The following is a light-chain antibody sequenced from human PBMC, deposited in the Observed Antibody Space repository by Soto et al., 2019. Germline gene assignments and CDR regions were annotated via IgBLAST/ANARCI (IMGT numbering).Light chain of an antibody. CDR1: QSLSSR. CDR2: DAS. CDR3: QQYNNFWT. J-gene: IGKJ1*01. V-gene: IGKV1-5*01. Sequence: DIHMTQSPSTLSASVRDRVTITCRASQSLSSRLAWYQQKPGKAPELLIYDASSLKSGVPSRFSGSESGTEFTLTISSLQPDDFATYYCQQYNNFWTFGQGTKVDIK.